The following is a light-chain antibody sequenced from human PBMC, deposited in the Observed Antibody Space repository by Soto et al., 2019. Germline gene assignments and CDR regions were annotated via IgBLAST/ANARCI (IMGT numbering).Light chain of an antibody. V-gene: IGKV3-11*01. CDR3: HKRQYWPPIT. Sequence: VVLTQSPATLSLSPGERATLSCRTSLSVSVYLDWYQQKPGQAPRLLISDASNRATGIPARFSGSGSGTDFTLTIRSLEPEDFAVYYCHKRQYWPPITVGKGTRLEIK. J-gene: IGKJ5*01. CDR2: DAS. CDR1: LSVSVY.